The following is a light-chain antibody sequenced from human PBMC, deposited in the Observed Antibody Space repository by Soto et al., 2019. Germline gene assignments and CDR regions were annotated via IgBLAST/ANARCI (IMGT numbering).Light chain of an antibody. CDR1: QSVSSN. V-gene: IGKV3-15*01. J-gene: IGKJ5*01. CDR2: GAS. CDR3: PQYNNWPPIT. Sequence: DIVITQSPAPLSVSPGERATLSCRASQSVSSNLAWYQQKPGQAPRLLIYGASTRATGIPARFSGNGSGTAFTLTISSLQSEDFAVYYCPQYNNWPPITFGQGTRLEIK.